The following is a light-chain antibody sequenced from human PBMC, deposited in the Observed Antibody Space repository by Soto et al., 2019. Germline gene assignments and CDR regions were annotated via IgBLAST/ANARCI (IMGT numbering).Light chain of an antibody. J-gene: IGKJ2*01. CDR3: EQYNSEST. CDR1: QSSSHY. CDR2: DAS. V-gene: IGKV1-5*01. Sequence: DIQMTQSPSSLSASVGDRVTITCRASQSSSHYLAWYQQKPGKAPKLLIYDASSLEGGNPSRFSGSGSGTKFTLTISSLQPASFATYYCEQYNSESTFGQGTKLLIK.